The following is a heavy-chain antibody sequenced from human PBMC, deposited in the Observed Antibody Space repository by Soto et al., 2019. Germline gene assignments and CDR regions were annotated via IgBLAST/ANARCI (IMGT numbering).Heavy chain of an antibody. CDR1: GGSIISASYS. CDR2: IYSSGST. J-gene: IGHJ5*02. Sequence: QVQLQDSGPRLVKPSQTLSLSCAVSGGSIISASYSWNWIRQSPGRGLEWIGHIYSSGSTYYKPALQSRVSISVDTSNNQFSLKLPSVTAADTAVYFCAREDAARIERWFDAWGQGILVTVSS. D-gene: IGHD6-6*01. CDR3: AREDAARIERWFDA. V-gene: IGHV4-31*11.